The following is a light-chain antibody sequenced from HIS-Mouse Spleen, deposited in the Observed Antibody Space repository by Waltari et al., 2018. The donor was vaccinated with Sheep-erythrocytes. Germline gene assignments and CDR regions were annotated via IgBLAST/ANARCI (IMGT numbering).Light chain of an antibody. Sequence: QSALTQPRSVSGSPGQSVTISCTGTSSDVGGSHYVSWYHQHPGKAPKLMIYDVSKRPSGVPDRFSGSKSGNTASLTISGLQAEDEADYYCCSYAGSSTWVFGGGTKLTVL. J-gene: IGLJ3*02. CDR2: DVS. CDR1: SSDVGGSHY. V-gene: IGLV2-11*02. CDR3: CSYAGSSTWV.